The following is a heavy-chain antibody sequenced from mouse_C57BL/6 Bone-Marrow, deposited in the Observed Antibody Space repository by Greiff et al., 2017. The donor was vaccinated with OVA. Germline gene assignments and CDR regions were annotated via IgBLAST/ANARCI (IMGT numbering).Heavy chain of an antibody. J-gene: IGHJ2*01. V-gene: IGHV5-12*01. CDR3: ARQERDYFDY. CDR1: GFTFSDYY. CDR2: ISNGGGST. Sequence: DVMLVESGGGLVQPGGSLKLSCAASGFTFSDYYMYWVRQTPEKRLEWVAYISNGGGSTYYPDTVKGRFTISRDNAKNTLYLQMSRLKSEDTAMYYCARQERDYFDYWGQGTTLTVSS.